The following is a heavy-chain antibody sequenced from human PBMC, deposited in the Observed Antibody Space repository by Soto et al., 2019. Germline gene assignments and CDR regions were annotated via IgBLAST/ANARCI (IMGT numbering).Heavy chain of an antibody. D-gene: IGHD2-15*01. V-gene: IGHV4-39*01. J-gene: IGHJ3*02. CDR3: ARSGDPGYCSGGSCYGDAFDI. CDR1: GLSIGSSRYY. CDR2: IYYSGST. Sequence: SETLSLTGPFAGLSIGSSRYYWRGLRQPPGKGLEWIGSIYYSGSTYYNPSLKSRVTISVDTSKNQFSLKLSSVTAADTAVYYCARSGDPGYCSGGSCYGDAFDIWGQGPMGNVS.